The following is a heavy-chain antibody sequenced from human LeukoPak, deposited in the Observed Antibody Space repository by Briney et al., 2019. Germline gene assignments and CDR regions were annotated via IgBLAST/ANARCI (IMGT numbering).Heavy chain of an antibody. D-gene: IGHD2-21*02. Sequence: ASVNVSCKASVYTFTSHGIIWVRQAPGQGLEWMAWISAYNGNTNYAQKLQGRVTVTTETSTSTAYMELRSLRSDDTAVYYCARGNCGGDCYSFDYWGQGTLVTVSS. CDR1: VYTFTSHG. J-gene: IGHJ4*02. CDR3: ARGNCGGDCYSFDY. V-gene: IGHV1-18*01. CDR2: ISAYNGNT.